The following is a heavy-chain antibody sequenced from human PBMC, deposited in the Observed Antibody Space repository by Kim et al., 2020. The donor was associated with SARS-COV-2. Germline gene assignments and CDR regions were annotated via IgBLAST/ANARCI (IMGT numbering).Heavy chain of an antibody. CDR2: ISAYNGNI. J-gene: IGHJ6*02. CDR3: ANLIGYCSGGSCGHYYYGMDV. D-gene: IGHD2-15*01. CDR1: GYTFTSYG. V-gene: IGHV1-18*01. Sequence: ASVKVSCKASGYTFTSYGISWVRQAPGQGLEWMGWISAYNGNINYAQKLQGRVTMTTDTSTSTAYMELRSLRSDDTAVYYCANLIGYCSGGSCGHYYYGMDVWGQGTTVTVSS.